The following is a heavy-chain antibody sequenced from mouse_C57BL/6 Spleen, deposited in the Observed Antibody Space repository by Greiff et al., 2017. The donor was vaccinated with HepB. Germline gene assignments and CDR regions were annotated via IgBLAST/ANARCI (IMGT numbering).Heavy chain of an antibody. CDR1: GFTFSSYA. Sequence: EVQGVESGGGLVKPGGSLKLSCAASGFTFSSYAMSWVRQTPEKRLEWVATISDGGSYTYYPDNVKGRFTISRDNAKNNLYLQMSHLKSEDTAMYYCAREGLYGYDGYYFDYWGQGTTLTVSS. D-gene: IGHD2-2*01. J-gene: IGHJ2*01. CDR3: AREGLYGYDGYYFDY. V-gene: IGHV5-4*01. CDR2: ISDGGSYT.